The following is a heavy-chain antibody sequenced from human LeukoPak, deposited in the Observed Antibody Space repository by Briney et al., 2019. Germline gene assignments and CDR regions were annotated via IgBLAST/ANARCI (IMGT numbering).Heavy chain of an antibody. V-gene: IGHV3-48*01. J-gene: IGHJ6*03. CDR3: ARAGYSSGWYPDYYYYYMDV. CDR2: ISSSSSTI. Sequence: GSLRLSCAASGFTFSSYSMNWVRQAPGKGLEWVSYISSSSSTIYYADSVKGRFTISRDNSKNTLYLQINSLRSEDTAVYYCARAGYSSGWYPDYYYYYMDVWGKGTTVTVSS. CDR1: GFTFSSYS. D-gene: IGHD6-19*01.